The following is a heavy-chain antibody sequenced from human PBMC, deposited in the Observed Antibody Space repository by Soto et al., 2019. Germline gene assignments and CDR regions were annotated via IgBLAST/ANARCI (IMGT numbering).Heavy chain of an antibody. Sequence: GGSLRLSCAASGFTFSSYAMSWVRQAPGKGLEWVSAISGSGGSTYYADSLKGRFTISRDNSKNTLYLQMNSLRAEDTAVYYCAKGGYYYGSGSLFYFDYWGQGTLVTVSS. V-gene: IGHV3-23*01. CDR2: ISGSGGST. J-gene: IGHJ4*02. CDR1: GFTFSSYA. D-gene: IGHD3-10*01. CDR3: AKGGYYYGSGSLFYFDY.